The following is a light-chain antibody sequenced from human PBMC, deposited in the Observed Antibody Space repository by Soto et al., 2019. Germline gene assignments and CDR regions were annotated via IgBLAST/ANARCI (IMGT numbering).Light chain of an antibody. CDR2: AAS. J-gene: IGKJ5*01. CDR1: QSISSY. V-gene: IGKV1-39*01. CDR3: QQYNNWRIT. Sequence: DIQITQSPTSLSSSVVDRVTITCRASQSISSYLNWYQQKPGKAPKLLIYAASTLQSGVPSRFSGSGSGTDFTLTISCLQSEDFAVYYCQQYNNWRITFGQGTRLEIK.